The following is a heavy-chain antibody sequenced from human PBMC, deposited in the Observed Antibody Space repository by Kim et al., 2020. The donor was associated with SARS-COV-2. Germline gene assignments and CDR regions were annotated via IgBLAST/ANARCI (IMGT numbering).Heavy chain of an antibody. CDR3: ARDLGFLEWLNWFDP. J-gene: IGHJ5*02. D-gene: IGHD3-3*01. V-gene: IGHV1-8*01. Sequence: KFQGRVTMTRNTSISTAYMELSSLRSEETAVYYCARDLGFLEWLNWFDPWGQGTLVTVSS.